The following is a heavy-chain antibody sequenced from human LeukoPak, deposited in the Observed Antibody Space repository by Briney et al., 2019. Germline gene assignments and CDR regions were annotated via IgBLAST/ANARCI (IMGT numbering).Heavy chain of an antibody. Sequence: PGRSLRLSCAASGFTFDDYAMHWVRQAPGKGLEWVSAISGSGGSTYYADSVKGRFTISRDNSKNTLYLQMNSLRAEDTAVYYCAKDFSYGTRHYWGQGTLVTVSS. CDR2: ISGSGGST. J-gene: IGHJ4*02. CDR1: GFTFDDYA. CDR3: AKDFSYGTRHY. D-gene: IGHD2/OR15-2a*01. V-gene: IGHV3-23*01.